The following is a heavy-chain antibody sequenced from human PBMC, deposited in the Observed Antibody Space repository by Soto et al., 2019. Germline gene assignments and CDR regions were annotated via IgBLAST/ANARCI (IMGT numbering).Heavy chain of an antibody. D-gene: IGHD5-12*01. CDR1: GFMFSTYW. Sequence: GSLRLSCEASGFMFSTYWMHWVRQAPGKGLVWVSRINSDGSTTTYADSVKGRFTISRDNAKNTLYLQMNSLRAEDTAVYYCATETSYGGYAYWGRGTLVTVSS. CDR2: INSDGSTT. V-gene: IGHV3-74*01. CDR3: ATETSYGGYAY. J-gene: IGHJ4*02.